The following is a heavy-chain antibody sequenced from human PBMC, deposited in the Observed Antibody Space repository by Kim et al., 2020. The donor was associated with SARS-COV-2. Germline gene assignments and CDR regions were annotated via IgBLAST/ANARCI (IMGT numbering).Heavy chain of an antibody. CDR1: GGSVNSDGYY. V-gene: IGHV4-31*03. Sequence: SETLSLTCTVSGGSVNSDGYYWNWIRQHPGKGLDWLRYIYNSGSTYYNPSLASRIDISLDTSENHFSLKLSSVTAADTAIYYGVASNFGSRPLDHWGQGILVTVSS. CDR3: VASNFGSRPLDH. CDR2: IYNSGST. D-gene: IGHD3-10*01. J-gene: IGHJ4*02.